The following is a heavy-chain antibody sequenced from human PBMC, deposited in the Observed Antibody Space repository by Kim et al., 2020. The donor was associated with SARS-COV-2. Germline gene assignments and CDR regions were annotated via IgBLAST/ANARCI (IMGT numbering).Heavy chain of an antibody. CDR3: AKGSCNWNYLLPGFDP. D-gene: IGHD1-7*01. J-gene: IGHJ5*02. V-gene: IGHV3-9*01. Sequence: GGSLRLSCAASGFTFDDYAMHWVRQAPGKGLERVSGISWHSGSIGYADSAKGRFTISRDNAKNSLYLQMNSLRAEDTALYYCAKGSCNWNYLLPGFDPWGQGTLVTVSS. CDR1: GFTFDDYA. CDR2: ISWHSGSI.